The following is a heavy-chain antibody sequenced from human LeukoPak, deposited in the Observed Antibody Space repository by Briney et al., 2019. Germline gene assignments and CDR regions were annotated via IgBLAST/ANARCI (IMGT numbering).Heavy chain of an antibody. D-gene: IGHD3-10*01. Sequence: ASVKVSCKASGYTFTGYYMHWVRQAPGQGLEWMGWINPNSGGTNYAQKFQGRVTMTRDTSISTAYMELSRLRSDDTAVYYCARDGSGSYSSYYYYYMDVWGKGTTVTASS. J-gene: IGHJ6*03. CDR1: GYTFTGYY. V-gene: IGHV1-2*02. CDR2: INPNSGGT. CDR3: ARDGSGSYSSYYYYYMDV.